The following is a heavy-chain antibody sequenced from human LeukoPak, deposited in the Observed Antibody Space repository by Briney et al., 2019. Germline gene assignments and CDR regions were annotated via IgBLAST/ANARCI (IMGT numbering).Heavy chain of an antibody. J-gene: IGHJ5*02. CDR2: ISGSGGRT. V-gene: IGHV3-23*01. CDR3: AKEGADIVVVPAAENWFDP. D-gene: IGHD2-2*01. Sequence: GGSLRLSCAASGFTFSIYAMSWVRQARGKGLEWVSAISGSGGRTYYADSVKGRFNISRDNSKNTLYLQMNSLRAEDTAVYYCAKEGADIVVVPAAENWFDPWGQGTLVTVSS. CDR1: GFTFSIYA.